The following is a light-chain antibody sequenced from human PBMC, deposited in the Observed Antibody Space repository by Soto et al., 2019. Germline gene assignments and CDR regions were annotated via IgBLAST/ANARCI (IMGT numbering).Light chain of an antibody. CDR1: QRVSSSY. CDR2: GAS. CDR3: QRYGSTPPFT. Sequence: EIVLTQSPGTLSLSSGERATLSCRASQRVSSSYLAWYQQKPGQAPRLLIYGASSRATGIPDRFSGSGSGTDFTLTISRLEPEDFAVYFCQRYGSTPPFTFGQGT. V-gene: IGKV3-20*01. J-gene: IGKJ2*01.